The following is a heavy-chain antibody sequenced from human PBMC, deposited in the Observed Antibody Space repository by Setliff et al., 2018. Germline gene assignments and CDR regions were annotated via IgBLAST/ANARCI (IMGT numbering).Heavy chain of an antibody. V-gene: IGHV1-18*01. CDR3: TRDTNIVVVPPHRTAFDI. D-gene: IGHD2-2*01. Sequence: ASVKVSCKTSGYSFITYGIAWVRQAPGQGLEWMGWISPYNGYIIYAHKFQGRVTMTTDTSTGTADMEPRNLRSDDTAVYYCTRDTNIVVVPPHRTAFDIWGQGTMVTVSS. CDR1: GYSFITYG. CDR2: ISPYNGYI. J-gene: IGHJ3*02.